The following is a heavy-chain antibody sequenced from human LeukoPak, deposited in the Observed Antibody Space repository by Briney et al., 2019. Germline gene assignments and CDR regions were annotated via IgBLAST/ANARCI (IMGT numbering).Heavy chain of an antibody. CDR2: IHDSGST. V-gene: IGHV4-30-4*01. J-gene: IGHJ4*02. CDR1: GGSISSGGYY. CDR3: ARALGPEIDY. D-gene: IGHD1-14*01. Sequence: SETLSLTCTVSGGSISSGGYYWSWIRQPPGKGLEWIGYIHDSGSTYYTPSLKSRIAISVDRSKNQISLRLSSVTAADTAVYYCARALGPEIDYWGQGTLVIVSS.